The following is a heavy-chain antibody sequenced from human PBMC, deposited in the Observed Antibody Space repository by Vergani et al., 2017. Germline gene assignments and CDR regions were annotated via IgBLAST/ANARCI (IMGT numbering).Heavy chain of an antibody. CDR1: GFTFSSYA. D-gene: IGHD3-22*01. V-gene: IGHV3-23*04. CDR3: AKDERVTMIVVVTQGLDY. CDR2: ISGSGGST. Sequence: EVQLVESGGGLVQPGGSLRLSCAASGFTFSSYAMSWVRQAPGKGLEWVSAISGSGGSTYYADSVKGRFTISRDNSKNTLYLQMNSLRAEDTAVYYCAKDERVTMIVVVTQGLDYWGQGTLVTVSS. J-gene: IGHJ4*02.